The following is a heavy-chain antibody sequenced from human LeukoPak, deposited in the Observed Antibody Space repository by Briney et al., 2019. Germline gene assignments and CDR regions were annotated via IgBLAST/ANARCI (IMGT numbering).Heavy chain of an antibody. Sequence: SETLSLTCSVSGGSISSYYWSWIRQPAGKGLEWIGRIYTSGSTNYNPSLKSRVTMSVDTSKNQFSLKLNSVTAADTAVYYCARGVGYCSAGSCYSRSAFDIWGQGTMVTVSS. CDR2: IYTSGST. V-gene: IGHV4-4*07. CDR3: ARGVGYCSAGSCYSRSAFDI. D-gene: IGHD2-15*01. J-gene: IGHJ3*02. CDR1: GGSISSYY.